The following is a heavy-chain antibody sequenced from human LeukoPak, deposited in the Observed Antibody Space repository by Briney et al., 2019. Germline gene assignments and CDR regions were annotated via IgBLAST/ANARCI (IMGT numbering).Heavy chain of an antibody. CDR3: ARAPSVYGDYVLF. CDR2: INPSGGST. V-gene: IGHV1-46*01. D-gene: IGHD4-17*01. J-gene: IGHJ4*02. CDR1: GYTFTRYY. Sequence: ASVTVSCKASGYTFTRYYMYWVRQAPGQGLEWMGIINPSGGSTSYAQKFQGRVTMTRDTSTSTVYMELSSLRSEDTAVYYCARAPSVYGDYVLFWGQGTLVTVSS.